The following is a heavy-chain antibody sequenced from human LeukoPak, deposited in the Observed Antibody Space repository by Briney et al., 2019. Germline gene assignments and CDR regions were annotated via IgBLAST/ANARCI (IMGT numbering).Heavy chain of an antibody. Sequence: PGGSLRLSCAASGFTFSSYSMNWVRQAPGKGLEWVSSISSSSSYIYYADSVKGRFTISRDNAKNSLYLQMNSLRAEDTAVYYCASVRLLAAAGIDYWGQGTLVTVSS. J-gene: IGHJ4*02. CDR3: ASVRLLAAAGIDY. CDR1: GFTFSSYS. V-gene: IGHV3-21*01. D-gene: IGHD6-13*01. CDR2: ISSSSSYI.